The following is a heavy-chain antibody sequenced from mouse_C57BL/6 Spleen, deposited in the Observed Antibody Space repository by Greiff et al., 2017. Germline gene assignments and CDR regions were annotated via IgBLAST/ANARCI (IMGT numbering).Heavy chain of an antibody. V-gene: IGHV1-50*01. J-gene: IGHJ3*01. Sequence: VQLQQPGAELVKPGASVKLSCKASGYTFTSYWMQWVKQRPGQGLEWIGEIDPSDSYTNYNQKFKGKATLTVDTSSSTAYMQLSSLTSEDSAVYYCASAKLAWFAYWGQGTLVTVSA. CDR3: ASAKLAWFAY. CDR1: GYTFTSYW. CDR2: IDPSDSYT. D-gene: IGHD1-3*01.